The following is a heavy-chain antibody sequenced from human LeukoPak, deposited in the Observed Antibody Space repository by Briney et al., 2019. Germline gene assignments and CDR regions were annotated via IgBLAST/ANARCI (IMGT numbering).Heavy chain of an antibody. D-gene: IGHD3-22*01. CDR1: GFTFSSYA. Sequence: GGSLRLSCAASGFTFSSYAMSWVRQAPGKGLEWVSAISASGGTTYYADSVKGRFTISRDNSKNTLYLLMNSQRAEDTAVYYCAKDLPPYYYVSSGYSFDYWGQGTLVTVSS. J-gene: IGHJ4*02. V-gene: IGHV3-23*01. CDR2: ISASGGTT. CDR3: AKDLPPYYYVSSGYSFDY.